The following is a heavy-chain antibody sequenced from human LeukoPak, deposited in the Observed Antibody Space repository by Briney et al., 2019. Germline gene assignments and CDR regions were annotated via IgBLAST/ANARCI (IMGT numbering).Heavy chain of an antibody. CDR3: AKDGGLWVSAHWGDS. Sequence: GGSLRLSCAASGFTFSSYTMSWVRQAPGKGLEWVSTITTSDGNTYYADSVKGRFTVSRDNSKNTPFLQMNSLRAEDTAVYYCAKDGGLWVSAHWGDSWGRGTLVTVSS. V-gene: IGHV3-23*01. J-gene: IGHJ4*02. D-gene: IGHD7-27*01. CDR1: GFTFSSYT. CDR2: ITTSDGNT.